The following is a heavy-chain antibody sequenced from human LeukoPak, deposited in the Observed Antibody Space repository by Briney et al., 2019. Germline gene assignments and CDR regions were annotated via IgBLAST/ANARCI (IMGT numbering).Heavy chain of an antibody. J-gene: IGHJ5*02. CDR2: MSYRGST. D-gene: IGHD2-15*01. Sequence: SETLSLTCSVSGGSITSYQCSWIRQPPGKGLEWIGFMSYRGSTNYNPYLKSRITISVDTYKNQFSLKLSSVTAADTAVYYCAVLDRGSLDPWGQGTLVTVSS. CDR3: AVLDRGSLDP. CDR1: GGSITSYQ. V-gene: IGHV4-59*01.